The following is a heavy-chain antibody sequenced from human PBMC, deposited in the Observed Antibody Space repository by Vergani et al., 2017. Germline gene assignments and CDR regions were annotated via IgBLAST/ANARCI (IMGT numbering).Heavy chain of an antibody. CDR1: GFTFSSYS. CDR3: ARDRAKGSSGWYDGY. D-gene: IGHD6-19*01. CDR2: ISSSSSTI. V-gene: IGHV3-48*01. Sequence: VHLVESGGGVVQPGRSLRLSCAASGFTFSSYSMNWVRQAPGKGLEWVSYISSSSSTIYYADSVKGRFTISRDNAKNSLYLQMNSLRAEDTAVYYCARDRAKGSSGWYDGYWGQGTLVTVSS. J-gene: IGHJ4*02.